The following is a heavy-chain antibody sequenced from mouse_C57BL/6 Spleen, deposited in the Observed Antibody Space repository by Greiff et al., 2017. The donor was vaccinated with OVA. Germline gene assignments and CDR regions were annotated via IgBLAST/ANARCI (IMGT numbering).Heavy chain of an antibody. V-gene: IGHV1-69*01. D-gene: IGHD2-1*01. J-gene: IGHJ4*01. CDR1: GYTFTSYW. Sequence: QVQLQQPGAELVMPGASVKLSCKASGYTFTSYWMHWVKQRPGQGLEWIGEIDPSDSYTNYNQKFKGKSTLTVDKSSSTAYMQLSSLTSEDSAVYYCARGIYYGNYSYAMDYWGQGTSVTVSS. CDR2: IDPSDSYT. CDR3: ARGIYYGNYSYAMDY.